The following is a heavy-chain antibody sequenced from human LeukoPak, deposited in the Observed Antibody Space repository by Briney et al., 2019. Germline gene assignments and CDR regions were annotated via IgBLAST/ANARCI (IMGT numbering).Heavy chain of an antibody. D-gene: IGHD3-16*02. CDR1: GFTVSSTY. J-gene: IGHJ4*02. CDR2: IYSVGST. CDR3: AKESDIMITFGGVILGY. V-gene: IGHV3-53*05. Sequence: GGSLRLSCVASGFTVSSTYMSWVRQAPGKGLEWVSVIYSVGSTYYADSVKGRFTISRDNSKNTLYLQMNSLRAEDTAVYYCAKESDIMITFGGVILGYWGQGTLVTVSS.